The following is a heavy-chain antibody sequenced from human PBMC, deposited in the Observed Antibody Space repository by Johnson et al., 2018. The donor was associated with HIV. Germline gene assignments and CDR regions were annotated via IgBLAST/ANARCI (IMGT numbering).Heavy chain of an antibody. D-gene: IGHD3-16*01. J-gene: IGHJ3*02. Sequence: QLQLVESGGGVVQPGGSLRLSCAASGSTFSSYAMHCVRQAPGQGLEWVAVISYDGSNKYYADSAKGRFTISRDNSKNTLYLQMNSLRAEDTAVFYCARGALGDWVDAFDIWGQGTMVTVSS. CDR1: GSTFSSYA. CDR2: ISYDGSNK. V-gene: IGHV3-30*04. CDR3: ARGALGDWVDAFDI.